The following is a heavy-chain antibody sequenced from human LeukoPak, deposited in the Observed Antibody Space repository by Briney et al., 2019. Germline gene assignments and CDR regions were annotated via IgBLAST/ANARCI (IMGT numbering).Heavy chain of an antibody. J-gene: IGHJ4*02. D-gene: IGHD4-17*01. Sequence: GASVKVSCKASGYTFTSYGISWVRQAPGQGLEWMGWMNPNSGNTGYAQKFQGRVTMTRNTSISTAYMELSSLRSEDTAVYYCAKVITVTIDYWGQGTLVTVSS. CDR2: MNPNSGNT. V-gene: IGHV1-8*02. CDR1: GYTFTSYG. CDR3: AKVITVTIDY.